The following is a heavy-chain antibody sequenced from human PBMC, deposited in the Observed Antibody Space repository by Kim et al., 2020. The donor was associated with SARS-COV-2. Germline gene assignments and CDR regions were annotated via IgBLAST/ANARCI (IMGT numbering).Heavy chain of an antibody. V-gene: IGHV4-34*01. D-gene: IGHD6-13*01. J-gene: IGHJ4*02. Sequence: SETLSLTCAVYGGSFSGYYWSWIRQPPGKGLEWIGEINHSGSTNYNPSLKSRVTISVDTSKNQFSLKLSSVTAADTAVYYCARVGYSSSWKYYFDYWGQGILVTVSS. CDR3: ARVGYSSSWKYYFDY. CDR2: INHSGST. CDR1: GGSFSGYY.